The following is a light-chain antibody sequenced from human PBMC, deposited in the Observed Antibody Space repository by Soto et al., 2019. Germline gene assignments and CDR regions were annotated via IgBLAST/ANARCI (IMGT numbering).Light chain of an antibody. CDR1: QSVSNNY. J-gene: IGKJ5*01. Sequence: EIVLTQSPGALSLSPGERATLSCRASQSVSNNYLAWYQQKPGQAPRLLIYGASSRATGIQDRFSGSGSGTDFTLTISRLEPEDFAVYYCKQYGSSPITFGQGTRLEIK. CDR2: GAS. V-gene: IGKV3-20*01. CDR3: KQYGSSPIT.